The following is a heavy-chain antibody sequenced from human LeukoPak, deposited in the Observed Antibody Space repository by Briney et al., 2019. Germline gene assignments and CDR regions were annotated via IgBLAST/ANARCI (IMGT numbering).Heavy chain of an antibody. D-gene: IGHD4-17*01. CDR3: AKAGGDYGDYYYFDY. J-gene: IGHJ4*02. CDR2: ISYDGSNK. Sequence: GGSLRLSCTASGFTFGDYAMSWVRQAPGKGLEWVAVISYDGSNKYYADSVKGRFTISRDNSKNTLYLQMNSLRAEDTAVYYCAKAGGDYGDYYYFDYWGQGTLVTVSS. V-gene: IGHV3-30*04. CDR1: GFTFGDYA.